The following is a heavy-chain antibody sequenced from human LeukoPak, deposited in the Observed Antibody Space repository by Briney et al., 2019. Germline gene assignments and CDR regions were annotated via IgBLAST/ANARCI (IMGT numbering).Heavy chain of an antibody. CDR1: GFTVSSNY. J-gene: IGHJ4*02. CDR2: IYSGDST. Sequence: GGPLRLSCAASGFTVSSNYMNWVRQAPGKGLEWVSIIYSGDSTYYADSVKGRFTISRDNSKNTLYLQMNSLRADDTAVYYCARDDYGGNPIYWGQGTLVTVSS. CDR3: ARDDYGGNPIY. V-gene: IGHV3-66*01. D-gene: IGHD4-23*01.